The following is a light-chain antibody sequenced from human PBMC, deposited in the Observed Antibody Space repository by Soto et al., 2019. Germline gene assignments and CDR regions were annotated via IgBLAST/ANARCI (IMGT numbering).Light chain of an antibody. CDR2: DAS. CDR3: QQRSNWPLT. CDR1: QNVSRY. Sequence: DIVLTQSPATLPLSPGERATLSCRASQNVSRYLAWYFQKPGQAPRLLIYDASNRATGIPARFSGSGSGTDFTLSIRSLEPEDFAVYYCQQRSNWPLTFGGGTKVEIK. J-gene: IGKJ4*01. V-gene: IGKV3-11*01.